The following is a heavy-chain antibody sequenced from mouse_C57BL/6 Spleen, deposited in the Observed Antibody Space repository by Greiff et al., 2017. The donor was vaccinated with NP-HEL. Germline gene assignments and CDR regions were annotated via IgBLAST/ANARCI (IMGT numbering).Heavy chain of an antibody. D-gene: IGHD4-1*01. CDR1: GFSLTSYG. CDR3: AVLTGGFAY. J-gene: IGHJ3*01. V-gene: IGHV2-6*01. Sequence: VMLVESGPGLVAPSQCLSITCTVSGFSLTSYGVDWVRQSPGKGLEWLGVIWGVGSTNYNSALKSRLSISKDNSKSQVFLKMNSLQTDDTAMYYCAVLTGGFAYWGQGTLVTVSA. CDR2: IWGVGST.